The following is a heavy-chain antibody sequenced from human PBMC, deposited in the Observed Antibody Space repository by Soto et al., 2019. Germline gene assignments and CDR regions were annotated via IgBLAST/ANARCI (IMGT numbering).Heavy chain of an antibody. CDR3: ARDVQYCSSTSCYPEPGPFDY. Sequence: SVKVSCKASGGTFSSYAISWVRQAPGQGLEWMGGIIPIFGTANYAQKFQGRVTITADKSTSTAYMELSSLRSEDTAVYYCARDVQYCSSTSCYPEPGPFDYWGQGTLVTVPQ. CDR2: IIPIFGTA. J-gene: IGHJ4*02. V-gene: IGHV1-69*06. CDR1: GGTFSSYA. D-gene: IGHD2-2*01.